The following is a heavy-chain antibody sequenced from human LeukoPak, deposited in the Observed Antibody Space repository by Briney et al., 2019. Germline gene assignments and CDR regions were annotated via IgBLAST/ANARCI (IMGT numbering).Heavy chain of an antibody. Sequence: GGSLRLSCAASGFTVSSNYMSWVRQAPGKGLEWVLVIYSGGTTYYADSVKGRFTISRDNSKNTLYLQMNSLRAEDTAVYYCAWASNYYGMDVWGQGTTVTVSS. V-gene: IGHV3-53*01. D-gene: IGHD6-6*01. J-gene: IGHJ6*02. CDR2: IYSGGTT. CDR3: AWASNYYGMDV. CDR1: GFTVSSNY.